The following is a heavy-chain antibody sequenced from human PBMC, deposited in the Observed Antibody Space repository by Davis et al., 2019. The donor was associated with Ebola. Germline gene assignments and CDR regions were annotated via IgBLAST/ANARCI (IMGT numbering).Heavy chain of an antibody. D-gene: IGHD6-19*01. Sequence: ASVKVSCKASGYTFTSYYMHWVRQAPGQGLEWMGIINPSCGSTSYAQKFQGRVTMTRDTSTSTVYMELSSLRSEDTAVYYCARAAPHRGGWYADGMDVWGQGTTVTVSS. CDR1: GYTFTSYY. V-gene: IGHV1-46*01. CDR2: INPSCGST. CDR3: ARAAPHRGGWYADGMDV. J-gene: IGHJ6*02.